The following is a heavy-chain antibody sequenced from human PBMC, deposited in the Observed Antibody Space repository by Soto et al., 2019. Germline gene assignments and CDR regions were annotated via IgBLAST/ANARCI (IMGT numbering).Heavy chain of an antibody. Sequence: SETLSLTCTVSGGSISSGYYYWSWIRQPPGKGLEWIGYIYYSGSTNYNPSLKSRVTISVDTSKNQFSLKLSSVTAADTAVYYCARSRTTVTPSGFQHWGQGTLVTVSS. D-gene: IGHD4-17*01. V-gene: IGHV4-61*01. J-gene: IGHJ1*01. CDR2: IYYSGST. CDR1: GGSISSGYYY. CDR3: ARSRTTVTPSGFQH.